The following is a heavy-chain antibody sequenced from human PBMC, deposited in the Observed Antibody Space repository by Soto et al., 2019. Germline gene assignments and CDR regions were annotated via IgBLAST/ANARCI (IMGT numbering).Heavy chain of an antibody. CDR2: SSYTGNT. Sequence: SETLSLTCTVSGASITSGNYYWGWIRQPPGKGLQWIGSSSYTGNTYFNPSVRSRVTISFDTSKNQFSLRLTSVTASDTAVYFCVRPDSRSWAAAFGSWGEGTLLTV. J-gene: IGHJ4*02. D-gene: IGHD6-13*01. V-gene: IGHV4-39*01. CDR1: GASITSGNYY. CDR3: VRPDSRSWAAAFGS.